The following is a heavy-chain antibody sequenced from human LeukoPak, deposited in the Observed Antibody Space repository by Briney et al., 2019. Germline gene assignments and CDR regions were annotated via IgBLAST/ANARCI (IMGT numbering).Heavy chain of an antibody. J-gene: IGHJ3*02. CDR2: IYYSGST. Sequence: SETLSLTCTVSGGSISSYYWSWIRQPPGKGLEWIGYIYYSGSTNYNPPLKSRVTISVDTSKNQFSLKLSSVTAADTAVYYCAREPKDRRAFDIWGQGTMVTVSS. V-gene: IGHV4-59*01. CDR1: GGSISSYY. CDR3: AREPKDRRAFDI.